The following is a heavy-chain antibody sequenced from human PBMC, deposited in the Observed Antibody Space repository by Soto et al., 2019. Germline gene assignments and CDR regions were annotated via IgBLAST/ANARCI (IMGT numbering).Heavy chain of an antibody. V-gene: IGHV1-24*01. J-gene: IGHJ3*02. CDR1: GYTLTELS. CDR2: FDPEGGET. Sequence: ASVKVSCKVSGYTLTELSMHWVRQAPGKGLEWMGGFDPEGGETIYAQKFQGRVTMTEDTSTDTAYMELSSPRSEDTAVYYCATDARLRFFFGPRDLAFDIWGQGTMVTVSS. CDR3: ATDARLRFFFGPRDLAFDI. D-gene: IGHD3-3*01.